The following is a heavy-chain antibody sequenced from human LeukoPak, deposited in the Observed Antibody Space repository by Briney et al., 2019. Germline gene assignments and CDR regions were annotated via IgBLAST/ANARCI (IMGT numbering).Heavy chain of an antibody. CDR2: INPSGGST. J-gene: IGHJ4*02. CDR3: ARGPDFWSGYYTGLRGHLDY. D-gene: IGHD3-3*01. V-gene: IGHV1-46*01. Sequence: ASVKVSCKASGYTFTSYYMHWVRQAPGQGLEWMGIINPSGGSTSYAQKFQGRVTMIRDTSTSTVYMELSSLRSEDTAVYYCARGPDFWSGYYTGLRGHLDYWGQGTLVTVSS. CDR1: GYTFTSYY.